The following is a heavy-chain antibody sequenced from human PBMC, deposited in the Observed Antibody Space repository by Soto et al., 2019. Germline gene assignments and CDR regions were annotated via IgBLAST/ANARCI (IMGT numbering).Heavy chain of an antibody. D-gene: IGHD1-26*01. V-gene: IGHV1-18*01. J-gene: IGHJ4*02. CDR3: ARAPGGGATTH. Sequence: QVQLVQSGAEVKKPGASVKVSCKASGYTFTSYGISWVRQAPGQGLEWMGWISAYNGNTNYAQKFQGRVTITADKSTSTAYMELSSLRSEDTAVYYCARAPGGGATTHWGQGTLVTVSS. CDR1: GYTFTSYG. CDR2: ISAYNGNT.